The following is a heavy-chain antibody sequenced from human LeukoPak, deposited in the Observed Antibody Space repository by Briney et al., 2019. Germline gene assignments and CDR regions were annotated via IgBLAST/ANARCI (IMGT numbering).Heavy chain of an antibody. CDR2: IYTSGST. Sequence: PSETLSHTCTVSGGSISSYYWSWIRQPPGKGLEWIGYIYTSGSTNYNPSLKSRVTISVDTSKNQFSLKLSSVTAADTAVYYCARHRGYSQEDRTFDYWGQGTLVTVSS. V-gene: IGHV4-4*09. D-gene: IGHD5-18*01. CDR3: ARHRGYSQEDRTFDY. CDR1: GGSISSYY. J-gene: IGHJ4*02.